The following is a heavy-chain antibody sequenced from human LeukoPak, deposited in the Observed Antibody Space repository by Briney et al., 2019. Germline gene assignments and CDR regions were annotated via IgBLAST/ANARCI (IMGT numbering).Heavy chain of an antibody. V-gene: IGHV4-61*02. Sequence: SETLSLTRIVSLGSISSPNYYWSGTRQPAGKALEGIGRVYSSGKTDYNASLKSRVTISVDTSRNQFSLNLNSVTAAVTAAYYCARDFGTFDYGGEGSLVTVSS. CDR3: ARDFGTFDY. CDR1: LGSISSPNYY. J-gene: IGHJ4*02. CDR2: VYSSGKT. D-gene: IGHD1-14*01.